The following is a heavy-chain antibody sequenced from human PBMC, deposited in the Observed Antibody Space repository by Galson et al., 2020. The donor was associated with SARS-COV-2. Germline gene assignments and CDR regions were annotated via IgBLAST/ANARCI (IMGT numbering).Heavy chain of an antibody. CDR3: ARAAGYYYYMDV. Sequence: NSGGSLRLSCAASGFTFGDYYMSLIRQAPGKGLEWVSYITSSGSTIHYADSVKGRFTISRDNANNLLFLQMKSLGAEDTAVYYCARAAGYYYYMDVWGKGTTVIVSS. CDR1: GFTFGDYY. CDR2: ITSSGSTI. J-gene: IGHJ6*03. V-gene: IGHV3-11*04.